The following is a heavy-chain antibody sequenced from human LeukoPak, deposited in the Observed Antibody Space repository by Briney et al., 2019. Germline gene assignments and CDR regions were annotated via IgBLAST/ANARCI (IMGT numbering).Heavy chain of an antibody. CDR2: INHRGTT. J-gene: IGHJ3*01. CDR3: ARDRSGSYYTFDV. D-gene: IGHD1-26*01. Sequence: SETPSLTCAVSGGSISSYYWSWVRQPPGKGLEWIGYINHRGTTKSNPSLKSRVTMSLDASKSQVSLNLNSVTAADTAIYYCARDRSGSYYTFDVWGQGTVVTVSS. CDR1: GGSISSYY. V-gene: IGHV4-59*01.